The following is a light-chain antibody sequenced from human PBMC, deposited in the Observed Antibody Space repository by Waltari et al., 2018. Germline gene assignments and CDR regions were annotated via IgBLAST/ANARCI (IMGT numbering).Light chain of an antibody. CDR2: KDT. CDR3: QTADLGGDVV. V-gene: IGLV3-25*03. Sequence: SSEVTQPPSVSVSPGQTARITFSGDSLPKQFVYWYQQKSAQAPVLVIFKDTARASGIPERFSGSTSGTIVTLTINGVQAQDEADYYCQTADLGGDVVFGGGTKLTVL. J-gene: IGLJ2*01. CDR1: SLPKQF.